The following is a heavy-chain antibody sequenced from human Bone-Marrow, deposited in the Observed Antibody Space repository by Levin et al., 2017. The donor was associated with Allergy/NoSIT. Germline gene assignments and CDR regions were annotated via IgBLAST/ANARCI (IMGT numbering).Heavy chain of an antibody. Sequence: KTSETLSLTCTVSGGSISSNYWGWIRQPPGKGLEWIGYINYSGSTNYNPSLKSRVTTSVDTSKNQLSLKLSAVTAADTAVYYCAGYSARMGWFDPWGQGTLVTVSS. CDR2: INYSGST. CDR1: GGSISSNY. J-gene: IGHJ5*02. CDR3: AGYSARMGWFDP. V-gene: IGHV4-59*01. D-gene: IGHD2-21*01.